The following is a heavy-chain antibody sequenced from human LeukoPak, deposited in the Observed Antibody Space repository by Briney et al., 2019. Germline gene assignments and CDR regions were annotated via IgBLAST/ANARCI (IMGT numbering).Heavy chain of an antibody. D-gene: IGHD3-10*01. V-gene: IGHV4-59*01. Sequence: SETLSLTCTVSVDSISGYYWSWIRQPPGKGLEWIGYMYYSGNTNYNPSLKSRLTTSLDTSKNQFSLKLSSVTAADTAVYYCARGKYYYGSGSYYYFDYWGQGTLVTVSS. CDR1: VDSISGYY. J-gene: IGHJ4*02. CDR3: ARGKYYYGSGSYYYFDY. CDR2: MYYSGNT.